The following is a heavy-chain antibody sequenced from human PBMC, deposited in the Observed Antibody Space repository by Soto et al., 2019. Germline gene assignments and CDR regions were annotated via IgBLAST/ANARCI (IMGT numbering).Heavy chain of an antibody. CDR2: ISYDGSNK. Sequence: PGGSLRLSCAASGFTFSSYGMHWVRQAPGKGLEWVAVISYDGSNKYYADSVKGRFTISRDNSKNTLYLQMNSLRAEDTAVYYCANFVGSYGHGYYYYYMDVWGKGTTVTVSS. V-gene: IGHV3-30*18. J-gene: IGHJ6*03. CDR3: ANFVGSYGHGYYYYYMDV. CDR1: GFTFSSYG. D-gene: IGHD5-18*01.